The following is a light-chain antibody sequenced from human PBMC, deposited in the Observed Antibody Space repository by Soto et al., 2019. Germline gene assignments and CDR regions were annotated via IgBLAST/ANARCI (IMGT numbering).Light chain of an antibody. J-gene: IGKJ1*01. CDR1: QNIKTY. Sequence: DIQMTQSPSSLSSSVGDRVTITCRASQNIKTYLNWYQQKPGNAPNLLIYAASSLQSGVPSRFSGSGSGTDFTLSIRSLQPEDFATYYCKQSYSTPRTFGQGTRVETK. V-gene: IGKV1-39*01. CDR3: KQSYSTPRT. CDR2: AAS.